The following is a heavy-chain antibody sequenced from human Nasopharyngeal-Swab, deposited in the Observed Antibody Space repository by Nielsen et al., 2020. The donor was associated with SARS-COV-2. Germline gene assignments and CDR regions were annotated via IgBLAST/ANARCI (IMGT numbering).Heavy chain of an antibody. D-gene: IGHD6-13*01. V-gene: IGHV3-7*01. CDR2: INHDGSQK. CDR3: ARESSAADY. J-gene: IGHJ1*01. CDR1: DFTFSHYW. Sequence: GESLKISCGASDFTFSHYWMSWVRQAPGKGLEWVANINHDGSQKYYVDSVKGRFTISRDNSKNSIYLQMDRLRVEDTAAYYCARESSAADYWGQGTLVTVPS.